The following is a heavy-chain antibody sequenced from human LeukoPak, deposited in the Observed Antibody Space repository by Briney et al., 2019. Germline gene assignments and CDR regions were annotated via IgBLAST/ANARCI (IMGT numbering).Heavy chain of an antibody. CDR3: ARDERYDSSGYPFDY. D-gene: IGHD3-22*01. V-gene: IGHV1-2*02. Sequence: ASVKVSCKASGYTFTGFFIHWVRQAPGQGLEWMGWINPNSGGTNYAQKFQGRVTMTRDTSIITAYMELSRLSSDDTAVYYCARDERYDSSGYPFDYWGQGTLVTVSS. CDR1: GYTFTGFF. J-gene: IGHJ4*02. CDR2: INPNSGGT.